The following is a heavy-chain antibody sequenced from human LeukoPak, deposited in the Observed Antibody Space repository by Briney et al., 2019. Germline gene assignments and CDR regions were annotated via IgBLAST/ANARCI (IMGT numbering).Heavy chain of an antibody. CDR3: AKDFRIAARPGYYYYYMDV. CDR1: GFTFSSYG. J-gene: IGHJ6*03. V-gene: IGHV3-30*02. Sequence: GGSLRLSCAASGFTFSSYGMHWVRQAPGKGLEWVAFIRYDGSNKYYADSVKGRFTISRDNSKNTLYLQMNSLRAEDTAVYYCAKDFRIAARPGYYYYYMDVWGKGTTVTVSS. CDR2: IRYDGSNK. D-gene: IGHD6-6*01.